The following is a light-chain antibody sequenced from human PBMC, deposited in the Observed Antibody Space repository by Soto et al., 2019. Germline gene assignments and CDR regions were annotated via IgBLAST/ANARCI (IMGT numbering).Light chain of an antibody. CDR3: SSYVGNNNLV. V-gene: IGLV2-8*01. CDR1: FNDVGGYNY. J-gene: IGLJ3*02. Sequence: QSVLTQPPSASGSPGQSVTISCTGTFNDVGGYNYVSWYQQHPGKAPKVIIYEVYKRPSGVPDRFSGSKSGKTASLTVSWLQADDEADYYCSSYVGNNNLVFGGGTKVTVL. CDR2: EVY.